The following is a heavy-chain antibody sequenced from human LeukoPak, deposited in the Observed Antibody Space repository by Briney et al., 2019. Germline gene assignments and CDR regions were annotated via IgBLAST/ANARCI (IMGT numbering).Heavy chain of an antibody. D-gene: IGHD3-10*01. V-gene: IGHV4-31*03. CDR1: GGSISSGGYY. CDR2: IYYSGST. CDR3: ARDSQRFGELLSTWGAQYYYYYYMDV. Sequence: SETLSLTCTVSGGSISSGGYYWSWIRQHPGKGLEWIGYIYYSGSTYYNPSLKSRVTISVDTSKNQFSLKLSSVTAADTAVYYCARDSQRFGELLSTWGAQYYYYYYMDVWGKGTTVTVSS. J-gene: IGHJ6*03.